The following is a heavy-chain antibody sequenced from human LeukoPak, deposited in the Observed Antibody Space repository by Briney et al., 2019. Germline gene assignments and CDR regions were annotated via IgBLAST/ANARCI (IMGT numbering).Heavy chain of an antibody. D-gene: IGHD3-16*02. CDR1: GGSFSGYY. CDR3: AREAYYDYVWGSYRLYYFDY. V-gene: IGHV4-34*01. CDR2: INHSGST. Sequence: SEALSLTCAVYGGSFSGYYWSWIRQPPGKGLEWIGEINHSGSTNYNPSLKSRVTISVDTSKNQFSLKLSSVTAADTAVYYCAREAYYDYVWGSYRLYYFDYWGQGTLVTVSS. J-gene: IGHJ4*02.